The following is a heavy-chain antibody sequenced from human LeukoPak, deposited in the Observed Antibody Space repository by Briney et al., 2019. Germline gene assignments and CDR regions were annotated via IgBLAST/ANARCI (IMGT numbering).Heavy chain of an antibody. CDR2: ISYDGSNK. CDR1: GFTFSSYA. Sequence: GRSLRLSCAASGFTFSSYAMHWVRQAPGKGLEWVAVISYDGSNKYYADSVKGRFTISRDNSKNTLYPQMNSLRAEDTAVYYCASPPATNLDYWGQGTLVTVSS. D-gene: IGHD2-15*01. V-gene: IGHV3-30-3*01. CDR3: ASPPATNLDY. J-gene: IGHJ4*02.